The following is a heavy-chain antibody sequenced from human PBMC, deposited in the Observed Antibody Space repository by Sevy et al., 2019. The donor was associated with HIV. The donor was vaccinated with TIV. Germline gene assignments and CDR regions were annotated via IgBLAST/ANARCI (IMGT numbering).Heavy chain of an antibody. CDR1: GFTFSSYG. D-gene: IGHD6-13*01. CDR2: IRYDGSNK. J-gene: IGHJ4*02. Sequence: GGSLRLSCAASGFTFSSYGMHWVRQAPGKGLEWVAFIRYDGSNKYYADSVKGRFIISRDNSKNTLYLQMNSLRAEDTAVYYCAKAPLYIAAAGTGYWGQGTLVTVSS. V-gene: IGHV3-30*02. CDR3: AKAPLYIAAAGTGY.